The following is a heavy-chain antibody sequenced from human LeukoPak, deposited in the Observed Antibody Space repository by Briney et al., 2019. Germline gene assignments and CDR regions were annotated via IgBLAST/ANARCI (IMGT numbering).Heavy chain of an antibody. J-gene: IGHJ4*02. CDR3: ARAGVGADTAMELRY. CDR2: INWNGGST. CDR1: GFTFDDYG. Sequence: PGGSLRLSCAASGFTFDDYGMSWVRQAPGKGLEWVSGINWNGGSTGYADSVKGRFTISRDNAKNSLYLQMNSLRAEDTALYYCARAGVGADTAMELRYWGQGTLVTVSS. D-gene: IGHD5-18*01. V-gene: IGHV3-20*04.